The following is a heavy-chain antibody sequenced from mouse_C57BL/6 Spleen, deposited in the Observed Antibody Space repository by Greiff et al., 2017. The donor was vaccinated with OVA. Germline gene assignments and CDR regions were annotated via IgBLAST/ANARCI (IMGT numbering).Heavy chain of an antibody. D-gene: IGHD2-1*01. CDR1: GFTFTDYY. Sequence: EVKLVESGGGLVQPGGSLSLSCAASGFTFTDYYMSWVRQPPGKALEWLGFIRNKANGYTTEYSASVKGRFTISRDNSQSILYLQMNALRAEDSATYYCARWVYGNYYFDYWGQGTTLTVSS. J-gene: IGHJ2*01. CDR2: IRNKANGYTT. V-gene: IGHV7-3*01. CDR3: ARWVYGNYYFDY.